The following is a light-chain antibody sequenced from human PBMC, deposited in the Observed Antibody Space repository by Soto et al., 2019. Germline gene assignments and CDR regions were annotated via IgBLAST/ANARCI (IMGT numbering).Light chain of an antibody. CDR1: SSDVGGYNF. J-gene: IGLJ1*01. CDR3: TSYTASSTYV. V-gene: IGLV2-14*01. CDR2: EVS. Sequence: QSALTQPASVSGSPGQSITISCTGTSSDVGGYNFVSWYQQHPGKVPKLMIYEVSNRPSGVSNRFSGSKSANTASLTISGLQAEDEADYYCTSYTASSTYVFGTGTKLTVL.